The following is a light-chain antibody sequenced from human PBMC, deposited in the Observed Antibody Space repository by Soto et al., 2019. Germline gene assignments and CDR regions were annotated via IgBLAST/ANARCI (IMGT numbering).Light chain of an antibody. V-gene: IGKV1-39*01. CDR2: AAS. J-gene: IGKJ1*01. Sequence: IQMTQSPSSLSASVEDRVIITCRASQSISKHLNWYQQKPGKAPKLLILAASSLQSGVPSRFSGRRSGPDFTLTISSLQPEDFATYYCQQSYSSPPTFGQGTKVDIK. CDR3: QQSYSSPPT. CDR1: QSISKH.